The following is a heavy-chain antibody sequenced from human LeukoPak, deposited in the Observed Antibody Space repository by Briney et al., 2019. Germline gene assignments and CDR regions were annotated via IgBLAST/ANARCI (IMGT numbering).Heavy chain of an antibody. CDR3: VCSNWAAWAACDS. CDR2: IKCDSGGT. D-gene: IGHD6-13*01. V-gene: IGHV1-2*02. CDR1: GDTFTAHY. J-gene: IGHJ4*02. Sequence: GDSVKVSCKASGDTFTAHYMHWVRQAPGQGLEWMGWIKCDSGGTEYSRNYRGRVTMTRDTSISTAYMELTRLTSDDTAVYYCVCSNWAAWAACDSWGQGTQVTVSS.